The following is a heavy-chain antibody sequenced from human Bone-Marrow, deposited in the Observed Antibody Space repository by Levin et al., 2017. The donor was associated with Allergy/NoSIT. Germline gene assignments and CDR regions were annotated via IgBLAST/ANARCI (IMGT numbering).Heavy chain of an antibody. CDR2: ILSEGSVK. Sequence: GGSLRLSCAASGFTFNTCDIHWVRQAPGKGLEWLTIILSEGSVKHYADSVKGRFTVSRDNSRNTVYLQMDSLRAEDTAIYYCVKDRSNSWAFDFWGQGTLVTVSS. CDR3: VKDRSNSWAFDF. D-gene: IGHD2/OR15-2a*01. J-gene: IGHJ4*02. V-gene: IGHV3-30*18. CDR1: GFTFNTCD.